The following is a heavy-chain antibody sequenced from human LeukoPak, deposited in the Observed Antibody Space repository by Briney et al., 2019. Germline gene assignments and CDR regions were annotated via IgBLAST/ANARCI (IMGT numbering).Heavy chain of an antibody. CDR1: GGSISSGDYY. Sequence: SQTLSLTCTVSGGSISSGDYYWSWIRQPPGKGLEWIGYIYYSGSTYYNPSLKSRVTISVDTSKNQFSLKLSSVTAADTAVYYCAREREAGPVGYWGQGTLVAVSS. CDR3: AREREAGPVGY. D-gene: IGHD1-26*01. V-gene: IGHV4-30-4*01. J-gene: IGHJ4*02. CDR2: IYYSGST.